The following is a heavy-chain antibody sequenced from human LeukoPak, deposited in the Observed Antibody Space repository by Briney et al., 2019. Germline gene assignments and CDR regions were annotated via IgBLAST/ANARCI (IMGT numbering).Heavy chain of an antibody. D-gene: IGHD6-13*01. V-gene: IGHV1-2*04. CDR1: GYTFIGYY. J-gene: IGHJ4*02. CDR2: ISPNSGDT. Sequence: ASVKVSCKASGYTFIGYYIHWVRQAPGRGLEWMGWISPNSGDTNYAQKFQGWVTMTRDTSITTVYMELSRLRSDDTAVYYCARESLAADFHYWGQGTLVTVPS. CDR3: ARESLAADFHY.